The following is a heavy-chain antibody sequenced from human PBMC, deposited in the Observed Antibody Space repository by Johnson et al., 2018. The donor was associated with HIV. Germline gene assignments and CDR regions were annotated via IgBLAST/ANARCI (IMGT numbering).Heavy chain of an antibody. CDR2: VYSTFGT. J-gene: IGHJ3*02. CDR3: ARRMVQGVIITSGAFDI. V-gene: IGHV3-66*02. Sequence: VLLVESGGGLVQPGGSLRLSCAASGFIISSYWMTWVRQPPGKGLDWVSAVYSTFGTYYADSVRGRFTISTDNSKNTLYLQMNSLRAEDTAVYYCARRMVQGVIITSGAFDIWGQGTMVTVSS. D-gene: IGHD3-10*01. CDR1: GFIISSYW.